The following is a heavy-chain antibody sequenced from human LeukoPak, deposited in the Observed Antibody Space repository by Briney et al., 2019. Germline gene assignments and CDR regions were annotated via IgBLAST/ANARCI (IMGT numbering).Heavy chain of an antibody. D-gene: IGHD3-3*01. CDR1: GFTFSSYG. V-gene: IGHV3-30*18. CDR3: AKMAVESDY. J-gene: IGHJ4*02. Sequence: GGSLRLSCAASGFTFSSYGMHWVRQAPGKGLEWVAVISYDGSNKYYADSVKGRFTISRDNSKNTLYLQMNSLRAEDTAVYYCAKMAVESDYWGQGTLVTVSS. CDR2: ISYDGSNK.